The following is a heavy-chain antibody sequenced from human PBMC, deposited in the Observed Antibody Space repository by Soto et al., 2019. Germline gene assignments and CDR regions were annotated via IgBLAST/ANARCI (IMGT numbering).Heavy chain of an antibody. J-gene: IGHJ2*01. CDR2: IYYSGST. CDR3: FFFQAEDGIRDVRSVSAFLLNRSSDL. V-gene: IGHV4-30-4*06. D-gene: IGHD3-10*02. Sequence: PGKGLEWIGYIYYSGSTYYNPSLNSRVTISVDTSKNQFSLKLSSVTAEDTAVYYCFFFQAEDGIRDVRSVSAFLLNRSSDL.